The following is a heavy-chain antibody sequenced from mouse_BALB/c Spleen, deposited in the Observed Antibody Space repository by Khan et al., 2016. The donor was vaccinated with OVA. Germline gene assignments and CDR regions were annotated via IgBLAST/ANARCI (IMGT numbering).Heavy chain of an antibody. J-gene: IGHJ3*01. V-gene: IGHV1-77*01. Sequence: QVQLKQSGPELMKPGASVKMSCKASGYIFIDYVISWVKQRTGQGLEWIGEIYPGSGRTYYNERFKGKATLTADKSSNPAYMQLSSMTSEDSAVYFCARSYDGAWFAYWGQGTPVTVSA. CDR1: GYIFIDYV. D-gene: IGHD1-1*01. CDR2: IYPGSGRT. CDR3: ARSYDGAWFAY.